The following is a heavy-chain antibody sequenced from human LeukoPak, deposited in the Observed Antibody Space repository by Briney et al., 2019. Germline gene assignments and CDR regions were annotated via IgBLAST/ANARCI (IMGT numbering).Heavy chain of an antibody. V-gene: IGHV1-69*05. CDR1: GGTFSSYA. CDR3: ARAMSIAAAGDFDY. J-gene: IGHJ4*02. CDR2: IIPIFGTA. Sequence: AASVKVSCKASGGTFSSYAISWVRQAPGQGLEWMGGIIPIFGTANYAQKFQVRVTITTDESTSTAYMELSSLRSEDTAVYYCARAMSIAAAGDFDYWGQGTLVTVSS. D-gene: IGHD6-13*01.